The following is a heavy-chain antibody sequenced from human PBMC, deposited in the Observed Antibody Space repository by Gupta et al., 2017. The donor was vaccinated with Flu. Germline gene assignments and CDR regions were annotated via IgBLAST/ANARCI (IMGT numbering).Heavy chain of an antibody. CDR2: INHSGST. CDR3: ARGRGPWI. J-gene: IGHJ3*02. V-gene: IGHV4-34*01. CDR1: GGSFSGYY. Sequence: QVQLQQWGAGLLTPSETLSLTCAVHGGSFSGYYWSWIRQPPGKGLEWIGEINHSGSTNYNPSLKSRVTISVDTSKNQFSLKLSSVTAADTAVYYCARGRGPWIWGQGTMVTVSS.